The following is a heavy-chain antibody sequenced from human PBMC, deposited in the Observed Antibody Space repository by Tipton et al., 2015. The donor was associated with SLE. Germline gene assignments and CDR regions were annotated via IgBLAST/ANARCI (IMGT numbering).Heavy chain of an antibody. CDR1: GYTFTGYY. J-gene: IGHJ4*01. Sequence: QLVQSGAEVKKPGASVKVSCKASGYTFTGYYMHWMRQAPGQGLEWMGFINPNSGDTYLAQKFRGRVTMTRDTSINTVYMDLSSLRSDDTAVYYFARDFHDYGGNSCFDYWGHGTLVTVSS. CDR2: INPNSGDT. D-gene: IGHD4-23*01. V-gene: IGHV1-2*02. CDR3: ARDFHDYGGNSCFDY.